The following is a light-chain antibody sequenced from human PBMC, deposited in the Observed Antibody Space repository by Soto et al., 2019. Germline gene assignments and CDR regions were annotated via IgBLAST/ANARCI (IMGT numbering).Light chain of an antibody. J-gene: IGLJ2*01. CDR3: CSFARRSTLI. CDR2: EGG. V-gene: IGLV2-23*01. Sequence: QSALTQPASVSGSPGQSITISCTGTSSDVGNYNLVSWYQQYPGKAPKLMIYEGGKRPSGVSDRFSGSKSGNTASLTISGLQAEDEADYYCCSFARRSTLIFGRGTKVTVL. CDR1: SSDVGNYNL.